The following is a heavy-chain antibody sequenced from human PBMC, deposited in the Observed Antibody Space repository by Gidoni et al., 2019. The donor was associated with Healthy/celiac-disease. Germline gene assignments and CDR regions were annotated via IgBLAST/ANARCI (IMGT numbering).Heavy chain of an antibody. Sequence: QVQLLQSGAEVKKPGSSVTVSCKASGGTFSSYAISWVRQAPEQGLEWMGGIIPIFGTANYAQKFQGRVTITADESTSTAYMELSSLRSEDTAVYYCARAEPTGTPRSYYYGMDVWGQGTTVTVSS. CDR3: ARAEPTGTPRSYYYGMDV. CDR2: IIPIFGTA. J-gene: IGHJ6*02. D-gene: IGHD1-1*01. CDR1: GGTFSSYA. V-gene: IGHV1-69*01.